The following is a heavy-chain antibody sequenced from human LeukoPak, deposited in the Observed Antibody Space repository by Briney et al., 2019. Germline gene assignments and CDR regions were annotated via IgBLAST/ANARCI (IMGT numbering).Heavy chain of an antibody. Sequence: GGSLRLSCAASGTIFSGYWVHWVRQAPGKGLVWASCISSDGSTTRYADSVTGRFTISRDNAKNTVYVHMNSLRDEDTAIYYCVRDTRNAFDIWGQGTMVTVSS. J-gene: IGHJ3*02. CDR2: ISSDGSTT. CDR3: VRDTRNAFDI. V-gene: IGHV3-74*01. CDR1: GTIFSGYW.